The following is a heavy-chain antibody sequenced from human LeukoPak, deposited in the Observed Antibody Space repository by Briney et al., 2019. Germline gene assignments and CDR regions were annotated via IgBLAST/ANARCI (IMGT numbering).Heavy chain of an antibody. CDR3: ARHLGGSGRYFDY. D-gene: IGHD3-10*01. J-gene: IGHJ4*02. CDR1: GGSFSGYY. Sequence: SETLSLTCAVYGGSFSGYYWSWIRQPPGKGLEWIGEINHSGSTNYNPSLKSRVTISVDTSKNQFSLKLSSATAADTAVYYCARHLGGSGRYFDYWGQGTLVTVSS. CDR2: INHSGST. V-gene: IGHV4-34*01.